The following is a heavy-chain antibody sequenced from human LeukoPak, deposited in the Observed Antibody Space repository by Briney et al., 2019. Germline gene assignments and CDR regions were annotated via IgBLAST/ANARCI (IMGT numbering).Heavy chain of an antibody. CDR1: GGSISSDHYY. V-gene: IGHV4-61*02. D-gene: IGHD2-2*01. Sequence: SETLSLTCTVSGGSISSDHYYWTWIRQPAGKGLEWIGRIYTSGSTNYNPSLKSRVSISVDTSKNQFSLKLSSVTAADTAVYYCARDAQVYCSSTSCLDAFDIWGQGTMVTVSS. CDR2: IYTSGST. J-gene: IGHJ3*02. CDR3: ARDAQVYCSSTSCLDAFDI.